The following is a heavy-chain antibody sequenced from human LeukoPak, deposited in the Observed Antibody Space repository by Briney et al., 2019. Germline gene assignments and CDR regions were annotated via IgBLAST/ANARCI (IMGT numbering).Heavy chain of an antibody. CDR2: IRYDGSNK. Sequence: GGSLRLSCAASGFTFSSYGMHWVRQAPGRGLEWVAFIRYDGSNKYYADSVKGRFTISRDNAKNSLYLQMNRLRAEDTAVYYCARFAGYSYGGWFDYWGQGTLVTVSS. V-gene: IGHV3-30*02. J-gene: IGHJ4*02. CDR1: GFTFSSYG. D-gene: IGHD5-18*01. CDR3: ARFAGYSYGGWFDY.